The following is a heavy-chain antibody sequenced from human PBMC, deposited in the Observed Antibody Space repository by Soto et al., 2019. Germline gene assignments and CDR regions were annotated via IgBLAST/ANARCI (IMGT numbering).Heavy chain of an antibody. V-gene: IGHV3-23*01. CDR1: GFTFSTNA. CDR3: AKVGYDTFGYYLRSFDC. J-gene: IGHJ4*02. Sequence: GGSVRLSCAASGFTFSTNAMGWVRQAPGMGLEFVSLISGSGNTIYYADSVKGRFTISRDNSMNTVSLQMNSLRAEDTAVYYCAKVGYDTFGYYLRSFDCWGQGTLVTVSS. CDR2: ISGSGNTI. D-gene: IGHD2-2*03.